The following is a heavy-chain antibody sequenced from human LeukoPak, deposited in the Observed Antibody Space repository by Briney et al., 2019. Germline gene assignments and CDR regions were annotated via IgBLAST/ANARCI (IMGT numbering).Heavy chain of an antibody. CDR3: ASRGGTYSRSLDY. CDR1: GESFSGYY. Sequence: PSETLSLTCAVYGESFSGYYWSWIRQPPGKGLEWIGEINRSGSTNYNPSLKSRVTISVDTSKNQFSLKLSSVTAADTAVYYCASRGGTYSRSLDYWGQGTLVTVSS. J-gene: IGHJ4*02. D-gene: IGHD1-26*01. V-gene: IGHV4-34*01. CDR2: INRSGST.